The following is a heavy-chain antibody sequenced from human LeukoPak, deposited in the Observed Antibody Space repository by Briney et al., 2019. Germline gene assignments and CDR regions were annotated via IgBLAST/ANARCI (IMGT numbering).Heavy chain of an antibody. D-gene: IGHD6-13*01. CDR1: GFTFSSYA. V-gene: IGHV3-23*01. CDR2: ISGSGDNT. J-gene: IGHJ4*02. CDR3: AKVSWANYFDY. Sequence: QPGGSLRLSCAVSGFTFSSYAMSWVRQAPGKGLEWVSTISGSGDNTYSADSVRGRFTISRDNPKNTLYLQMNSLRAEDTAIYYCAKVSWANYFDYWGQGTLVTVSS.